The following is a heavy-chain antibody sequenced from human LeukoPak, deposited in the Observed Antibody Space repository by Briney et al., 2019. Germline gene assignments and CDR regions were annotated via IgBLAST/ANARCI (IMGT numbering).Heavy chain of an antibody. Sequence: SETLSLTCTVSGGSISSSSYYWGWIRQPPGKGLEWIASIYYSGSTYYNSSLKSRVTISVDTSRNQFSLKLSSVTAADTALYYCASDKGYSNNYFDYWGQGTLVTVSS. D-gene: IGHD6-13*01. CDR2: IYYSGST. CDR3: ASDKGYSNNYFDY. CDR1: GGSISSSSYY. V-gene: IGHV4-39*01. J-gene: IGHJ4*01.